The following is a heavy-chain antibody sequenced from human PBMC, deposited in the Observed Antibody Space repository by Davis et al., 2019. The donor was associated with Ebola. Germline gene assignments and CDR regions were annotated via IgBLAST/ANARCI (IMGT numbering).Heavy chain of an antibody. CDR2: IRQDGSEK. D-gene: IGHD2-15*01. CDR3: VREGGGSWGY. Sequence: GESLQISCTASGFTFSSYWMTWVRQAPGKGLAWVANIRQDGSEKYYVDSVEGRFAISRDNAKNSLYLQMNSLRAEDTAVYYCVREGGGSWGYWGQGTLVTVSS. V-gene: IGHV3-7*01. CDR1: GFTFSSYW. J-gene: IGHJ4*02.